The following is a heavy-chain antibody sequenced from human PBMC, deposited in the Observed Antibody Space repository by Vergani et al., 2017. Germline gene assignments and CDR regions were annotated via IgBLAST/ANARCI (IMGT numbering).Heavy chain of an antibody. CDR1: GYTFTGYY. CDR2: INPNSGGT. CDR3: ARDGEGSHNSPGNQESAFDI. J-gene: IGHJ3*02. Sequence: QVQLVQSGAEVKKPGASVKVSCKASGYTFTGYYMHWVRQAPGQGLEWMGWINPNSGGTNYAQKFQGRVTITADKSTSTAYMELSSLRSEDTAVYYCARDGEGSHNSPGNQESAFDIWGQGTMVTVSS. D-gene: IGHD1-14*01. V-gene: IGHV1-2*02.